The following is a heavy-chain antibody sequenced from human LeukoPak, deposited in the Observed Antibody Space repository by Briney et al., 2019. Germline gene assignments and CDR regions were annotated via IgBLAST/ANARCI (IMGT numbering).Heavy chain of an antibody. Sequence: PSETLSLTCTVSGGSISSHYWSWIRQPAGKGLEWIGRIYTSGSTNYKPSLKSRVTMSVDTSKNQFSLKLSAVTAADTAVYYCARPGNSSYWYFDLWGRGTLVTVSS. V-gene: IGHV4-4*07. CDR3: ARPGNSSYWYFDL. J-gene: IGHJ2*01. D-gene: IGHD6-6*01. CDR2: IYTSGST. CDR1: GGSISSHY.